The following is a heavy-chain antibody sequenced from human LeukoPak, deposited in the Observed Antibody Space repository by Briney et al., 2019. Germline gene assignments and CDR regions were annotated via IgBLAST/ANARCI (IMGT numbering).Heavy chain of an antibody. Sequence: SQTLSLTCAISGDSVSSNSAAWNWLRQSPSRGLEWLGRTYYRSKWYNDYAVSVKSRITINPDTSKNQFSLQLNSVTPEDTAVYYCARVATIRRDGYNSAFDIWGQGTMVTVSS. CDR3: ARVATIRRDGYNSAFDI. J-gene: IGHJ3*02. CDR1: GDSVSSNSAA. V-gene: IGHV6-1*01. CDR2: TYYRSKWYN. D-gene: IGHD5-24*01.